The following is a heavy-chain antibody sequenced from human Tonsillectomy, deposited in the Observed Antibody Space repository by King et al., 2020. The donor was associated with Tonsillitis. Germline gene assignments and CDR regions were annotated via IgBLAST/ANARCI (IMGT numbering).Heavy chain of an antibody. CDR3: AKYPNWGDSY. CDR1: GFSFNTYS. J-gene: IGHJ4*02. V-gene: IGHV3-23*04. D-gene: IGHD7-27*01. CDR2: IGSSGDDT. Sequence: VQLVESGGGLVQPGGSLRLACAASGFSFNTYSMAWVRQAPGKGLEWVSGIGSSGDDTYYADSVRGRFTISRDNSKDTLYLQMNSLRVEDTTIYYFAKYPNWGDSYWGQGTLVTVSS.